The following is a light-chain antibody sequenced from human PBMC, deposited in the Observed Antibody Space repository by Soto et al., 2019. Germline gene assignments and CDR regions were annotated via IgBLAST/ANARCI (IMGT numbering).Light chain of an antibody. V-gene: IGKV1-39*01. CDR2: ATF. Sequence: DIQFAQFSSSPSASVGDRVTITCRGSQGVSKYLNWYQQRPGRAPMLLIYATFNLQHGVPSRFSGNGSGAVFTLTIASLQPEDLATYYCQQTYSSPWTFGQGTKVDI. CDR1: QGVSKY. J-gene: IGKJ1*01. CDR3: QQTYSSPWT.